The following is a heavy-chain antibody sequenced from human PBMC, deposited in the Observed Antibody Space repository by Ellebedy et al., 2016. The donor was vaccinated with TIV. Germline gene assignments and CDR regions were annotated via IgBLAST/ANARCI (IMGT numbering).Heavy chain of an antibody. CDR3: ARIQPEDWFDP. D-gene: IGHD5-18*01. J-gene: IGHJ5*02. V-gene: IGHV4-59*08. CDR2: INYSGST. Sequence: MPSETLSLTCSVSGGSISSYDWSWIRQPPGKGLEWIGYINYSGSTNYNPSLKSRVTISVDTSKNQFSLKLSSVTAADTAVYYCARIQPEDWFDPWGQGTLVTVSS. CDR1: GGSISSYD.